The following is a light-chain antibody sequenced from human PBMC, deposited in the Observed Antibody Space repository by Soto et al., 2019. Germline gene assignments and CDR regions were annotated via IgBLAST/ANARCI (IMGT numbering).Light chain of an antibody. CDR2: AAS. CDR1: QDIRNF. V-gene: IGKV1-27*01. J-gene: IGKJ3*01. Sequence: DIQMTQSPTSLSASVGDRVTITCRASQDIRNFVAWYQQKPGKAPKLLIYAASTLQSGVPSRFSGSGSVTDFTLTINSLQPEDVATYSCQKYSSVPFFGPGTKVEIK. CDR3: QKYSSVPF.